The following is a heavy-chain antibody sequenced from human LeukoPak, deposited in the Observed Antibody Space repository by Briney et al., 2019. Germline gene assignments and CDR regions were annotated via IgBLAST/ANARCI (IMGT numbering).Heavy chain of an antibody. CDR3: ARLDTLMQKDYFDY. CDR2: IYYSGSA. Sequence: SETLSLTCAVSGGSISSSTYSWTWIRQPQGKGLEWIGYIYYSGSAYYNPSLKSRFTISVDTSKNQFSLKVSSVTAADTAVYYCARLDTLMQKDYFDYWGQGTLVTVSS. D-gene: IGHD5-18*01. J-gene: IGHJ4*02. V-gene: IGHV4-30-4*07. CDR1: GGSISSSTYS.